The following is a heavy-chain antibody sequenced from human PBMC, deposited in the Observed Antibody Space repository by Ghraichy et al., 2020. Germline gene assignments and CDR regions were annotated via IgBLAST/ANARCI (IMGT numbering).Heavy chain of an antibody. Sequence: SETLSLTCTVSGGFVSAYYWSWIRQSPGKGLEWIGHVYHSGSTKYNPSLKSRVTMSIDTSRNQFSLRLTSVTAADTAVYYCASDSGTSPAEYFPHWGQGALVAVSS. V-gene: IGHV4-59*02. CDR2: VYHSGST. CDR1: GGFVSAYY. J-gene: IGHJ1*01. D-gene: IGHD6-19*01. CDR3: ASDSGTSPAEYFPH.